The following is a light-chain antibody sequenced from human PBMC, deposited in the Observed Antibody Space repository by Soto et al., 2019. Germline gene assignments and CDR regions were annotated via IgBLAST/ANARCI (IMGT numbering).Light chain of an antibody. V-gene: IGKV3D-20*02. J-gene: IGKJ5*01. CDR3: QQRANWPIT. CDR1: QTVRNNY. Sequence: IGMTHSPATLSVYPGERATLSCRASQTVRNNYLAWYQQKPGQAPRLLIYDASSRATGIPDRFSGGGSETDFTLTITSLEPEDFGVYYCQQRANWPITSGQG. CDR2: DAS.